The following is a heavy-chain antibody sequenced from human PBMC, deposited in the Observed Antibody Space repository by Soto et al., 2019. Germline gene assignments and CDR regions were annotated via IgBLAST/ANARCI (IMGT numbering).Heavy chain of an antibody. CDR2: IIPIFGTA. V-gene: IGHV1-69*12. CDR3: ARGAVKQQLVSYYYYGMDV. Sequence: QVQLVQSGAEVKKPGSSVKVSCKASGGTFSSYAISWVRQAPGQGLEWMGGIIPIFGTANYAQKFQGRVTITADESTRTAYMGLSSLRSEDTAVYYCARGAVKQQLVSYYYYGMDVWGQGTTVTVSS. CDR1: GGTFSSYA. J-gene: IGHJ6*02. D-gene: IGHD6-6*01.